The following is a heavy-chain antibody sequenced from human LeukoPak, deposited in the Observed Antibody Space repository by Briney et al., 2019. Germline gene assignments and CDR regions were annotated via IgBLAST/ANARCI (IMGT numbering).Heavy chain of an antibody. CDR2: IGSDGSSA. V-gene: IGHV3-74*01. CDR3: ALIYYYDHPDAPAI. J-gene: IGHJ3*02. CDR1: GFTFSSYV. Sequence: GGSLRLSCAPSGFTFSSYVIQCGSQGPGKALVWVSRIGSDGSSASSADSVKGRFTISRDSAKNTVFLQMSSLRAEDTAIYYCALIYYYDHPDAPAIWGQGTMVTVSS. D-gene: IGHD3-22*01.